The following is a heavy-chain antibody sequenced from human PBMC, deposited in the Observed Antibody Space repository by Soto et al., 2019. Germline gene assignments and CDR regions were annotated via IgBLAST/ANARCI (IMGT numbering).Heavy chain of an antibody. CDR2: ISYDGSNK. Sequence: PGRSLRLSCAASGFTFSSYAMHWVRQAPGKGLEWVAVISYDGSNKYYADSVKGRFTISRDNSKNTLYLQMNSLRAEDTAVYSCAKNLDYGFRFQVIFDYWGQGTLVTVSS. J-gene: IGHJ4*02. D-gene: IGHD3-10*01. V-gene: IGHV3-30*18. CDR3: AKNLDYGFRFQVIFDY. CDR1: GFTFSSYA.